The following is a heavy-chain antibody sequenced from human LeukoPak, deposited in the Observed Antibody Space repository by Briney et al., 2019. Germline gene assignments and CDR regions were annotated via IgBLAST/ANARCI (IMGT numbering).Heavy chain of an antibody. CDR1: GFIFSDYY. Sequence: GGSLRLSCAASGFIFSDYYMSWIRQAPGKGLEWVSYSSSSGSTTYYADSVKGRFTISRDNAKNSLYLQMNSLRAEDTAVYYCAKDKTSMVREVIDYWGQGTLVTVSS. J-gene: IGHJ4*02. CDR3: AKDKTSMVREVIDY. V-gene: IGHV3-11*04. CDR2: SSSSGSTT. D-gene: IGHD3-10*01.